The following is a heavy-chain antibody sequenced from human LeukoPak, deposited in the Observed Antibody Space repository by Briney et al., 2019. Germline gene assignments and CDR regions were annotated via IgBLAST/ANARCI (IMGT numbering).Heavy chain of an antibody. CDR1: GYTFTSYD. CDR2: MNPNSGNT. CDR3: ARGTRITIFGVVPLYYFDY. Sequence: ASVKVSCKASGYTFTSYDISWVRQATGQGLEWMGWMNPNSGNTGYAQKFQGRVTMTRNTSISTAYMELSSLRSEDTAVYYCARGTRITIFGVVPLYYFDYWGQGTLVTVSS. D-gene: IGHD3-3*01. V-gene: IGHV1-8*01. J-gene: IGHJ4*02.